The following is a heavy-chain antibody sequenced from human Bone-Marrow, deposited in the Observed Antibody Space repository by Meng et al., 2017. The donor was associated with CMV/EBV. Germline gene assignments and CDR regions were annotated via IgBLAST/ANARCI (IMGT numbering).Heavy chain of an antibody. J-gene: IGHJ4*02. D-gene: IGHD3-3*01. Sequence: SETLSLTCTVSGGSVSSGSHYWSWIRQPPGKGLEWIGYIYYSGSTNYNPSLKSRVTISVDTSKNQFSLKLSSVTAADTAVYYCARTLYGFWGGYYTLYFDYWGQGTLVTVSS. CDR3: ARTLYGFWGGYYTLYFDY. CDR2: IYYSGST. CDR1: GGSVSSGSHY. V-gene: IGHV4-61*01.